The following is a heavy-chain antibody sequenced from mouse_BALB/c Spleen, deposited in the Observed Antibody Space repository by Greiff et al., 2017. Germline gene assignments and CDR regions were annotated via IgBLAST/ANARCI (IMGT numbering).Heavy chain of an antibody. CDR1: GYSITSDYA. CDR2: ISYSGST. Sequence: VQLKESGPGLVKPSQSLSLTCTVTGYSITSDYAWNWIRQFPGNKLEWMGYISYSGSTSYNPSLKSRISITRDTSKNQFFLQLNSVTTEDTATYYCARRDYYGSSSFDYWGQGTTLTVSS. J-gene: IGHJ2*01. D-gene: IGHD1-1*01. CDR3: ARRDYYGSSSFDY. V-gene: IGHV3-2*02.